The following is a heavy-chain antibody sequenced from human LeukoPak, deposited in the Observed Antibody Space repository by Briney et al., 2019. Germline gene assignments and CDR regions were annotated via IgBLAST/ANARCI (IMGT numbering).Heavy chain of an antibody. CDR1: GFTFSSYW. J-gene: IGHJ4*02. CDR2: INSDGSST. V-gene: IGHV3-74*01. D-gene: IGHD5-18*01. CDR3: ARVRGDTWIHLWVPFDY. Sequence: GGSLRLSCAASGFTFSSYWMHWVRQAPGKGLVWVSRINSDGSSTSYADSVKGRFTISRDNAKNTLYLQMNSLRAEDTAVYYCARVRGDTWIHLWVPFDYWGQGTLVTVSS.